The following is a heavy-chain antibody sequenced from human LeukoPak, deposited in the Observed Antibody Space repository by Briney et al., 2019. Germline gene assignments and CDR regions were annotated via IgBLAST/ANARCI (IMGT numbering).Heavy chain of an antibody. CDR2: INHSGST. CDR1: GGSFSGYY. V-gene: IGHV4-34*01. Sequence: SETLSLTCAVYGGSFSGYYWSWIRQPPGKGLEWIGEINHSGSTNYNPSLKSRVTISVDTSKNQFSLKLSSVTAADTAVYYCARVYSSGDTDYWGQGTLATVSS. J-gene: IGHJ4*02. D-gene: IGHD6-19*01. CDR3: ARVYSSGDTDY.